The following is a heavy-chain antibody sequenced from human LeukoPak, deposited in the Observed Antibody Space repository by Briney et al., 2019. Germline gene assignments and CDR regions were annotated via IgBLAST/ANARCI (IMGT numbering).Heavy chain of an antibody. CDR3: AKDLRAAAVDYGMDV. V-gene: IGHV3-30*02. CDR1: GFTFSSYG. Sequence: GGSLRLSCAASGFTFSSYGMHWVRQAPGKGLEWVAFIRYDGSNKYYADSVKGRFTISRDNSKNTLYLQMNSLRAEDTAVYCCAKDLRAAAVDYGMDVWGQGTTVTVSS. J-gene: IGHJ6*02. CDR2: IRYDGSNK. D-gene: IGHD6-13*01.